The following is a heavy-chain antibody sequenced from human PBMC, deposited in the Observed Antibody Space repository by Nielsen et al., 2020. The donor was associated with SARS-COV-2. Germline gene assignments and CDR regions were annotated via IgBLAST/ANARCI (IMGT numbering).Heavy chain of an antibody. CDR3: ARDRRTYYYDSSGYYYDY. J-gene: IGHJ4*02. Sequence: VRQGPGKRVEWVGWINAGNGNTKYSQKFQGRVTITRDTSASTAYMELSSLRSEDTAVYYCARDRRTYYYDSSGYYYDYWGQGTLVTVSS. D-gene: IGHD3-22*01. CDR2: INAGNGNT. V-gene: IGHV1-3*01.